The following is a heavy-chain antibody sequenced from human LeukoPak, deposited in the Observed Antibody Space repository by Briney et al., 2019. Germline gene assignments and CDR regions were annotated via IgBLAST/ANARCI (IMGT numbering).Heavy chain of an antibody. V-gene: IGHV4-38-2*02. CDR3: ARGGLSTVYWNFDL. CDR2: IYHSGST. CDR1: GYSISSGYW. D-gene: IGHD4-17*01. J-gene: IGHJ2*01. Sequence: PSETLSLTCTVSGYSISSGYWWGWLRQPPGKGLEWIGSIYHSGSTYYHPSLKSRVTMSVDTSRNQFSLKLNSVTAADTAVYYCARGGLSTVYWNFDLWGRGTLVTVSS.